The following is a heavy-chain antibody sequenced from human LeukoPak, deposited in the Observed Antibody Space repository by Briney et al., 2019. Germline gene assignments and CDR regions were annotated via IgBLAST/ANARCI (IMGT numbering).Heavy chain of an antibody. D-gene: IGHD3-3*01. CDR3: ASPGITAPDPDYFYYYHMDV. CDR1: GGSVSSGSYY. J-gene: IGHJ6*02. CDR2: FYYSGST. Sequence: SETLSLTCTVSGGSVSSGSYYLTWIRQPPGKGLEWIGYFYYSGSTSYNPSLKSRVTISVDTSKNQFSLHLSSVTAADTAVYYCASPGITAPDPDYFYYYHMDVWGQGTTVTVSS. V-gene: IGHV4-61*01.